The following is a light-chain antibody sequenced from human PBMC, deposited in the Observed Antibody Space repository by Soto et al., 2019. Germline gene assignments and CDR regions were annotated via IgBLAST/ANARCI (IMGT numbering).Light chain of an antibody. CDR2: EVI. J-gene: IGLJ2*01. Sequence: QSALTQPRSVSGSPGQSVAISCTASSSDVGGYNSVSWYQHHPGQAPKLLIYEVIKRPSGVPDRFSGSKSGITASLTISGLQAEDEADYYCCSYSGMSVVFGGGTKLTVL. CDR1: SSDVGGYNS. CDR3: CSYSGMSVV. V-gene: IGLV2-11*01.